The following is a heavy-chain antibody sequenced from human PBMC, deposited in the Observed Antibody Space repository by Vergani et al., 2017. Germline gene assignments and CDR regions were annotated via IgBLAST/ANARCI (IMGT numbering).Heavy chain of an antibody. CDR2: ISYSGGST. D-gene: IGHD3-22*01. CDR1: GFSFSGYA. CDR3: AKDPDTPLRVY. V-gene: IGHV3-23*04. Sequence: EVQLVESGGGLVQPGGSLRLSCAASGFSFSGYAMSWVRQAPGKGLEWVSTISYSGGSTNYVDSVKGRFTISRDNSKNTVYLQMNSLRAEDTAVYYCAKDPDTPLRVYWGQGTQVTVSS. J-gene: IGHJ4*02.